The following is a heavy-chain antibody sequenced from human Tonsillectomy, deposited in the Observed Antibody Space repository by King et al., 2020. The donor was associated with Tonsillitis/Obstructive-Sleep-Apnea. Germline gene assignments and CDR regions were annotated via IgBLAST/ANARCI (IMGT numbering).Heavy chain of an antibody. CDR3: ARGIKALDY. CDR1: GGSISSYY. V-gene: IGHV4-59*01. D-gene: IGHD2-15*01. CDR2: IYYSGST. Sequence: VQLQESGPGLVKPSETLSLTCTVSGGSISSYYWSWIRQPPGKGLEWIGCIYYSGSTNYNPSLKSRVTISVDTSKNQFSLKLSSVTAADSAVYYCARGIKALDYWGQGTLVTVSS. J-gene: IGHJ4*02.